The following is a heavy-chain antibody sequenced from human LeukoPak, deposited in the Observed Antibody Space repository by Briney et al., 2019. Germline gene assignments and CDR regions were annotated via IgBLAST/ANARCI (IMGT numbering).Heavy chain of an antibody. V-gene: IGHV3-23*01. J-gene: IGHJ4*02. CDR3: ARAVTRNYYDSSGYDDY. CDR1: GFTFSSYA. CDR2: ISGSGGST. D-gene: IGHD3-22*01. Sequence: GGSLRLSCAASGFTFSSYAMSWVRQAPGKGLEWVSAISGSGGSTYYADSVKGRFTISRDNSKNTLYLQMNSLRAEDTAVYYWARAVTRNYYDSSGYDDYWGQGTLVTVSS.